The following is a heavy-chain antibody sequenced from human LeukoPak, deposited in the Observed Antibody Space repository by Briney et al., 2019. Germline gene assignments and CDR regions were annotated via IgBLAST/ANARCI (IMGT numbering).Heavy chain of an antibody. Sequence: ASVKVSCKASGYTFTNYGIIWVRQAPGQGLEWMGWISTYNGNTNYVQKLQGRVTMTTDTSTSTAYMELRSLRSDDTAVYYCARDWSLLGYCSGGSCLRFDYWGQGTLVTVSS. J-gene: IGHJ4*02. D-gene: IGHD2-15*01. CDR1: GYTFTNYG. CDR2: ISTYNGNT. CDR3: ARDWSLLGYCSGGSCLRFDY. V-gene: IGHV1-18*01.